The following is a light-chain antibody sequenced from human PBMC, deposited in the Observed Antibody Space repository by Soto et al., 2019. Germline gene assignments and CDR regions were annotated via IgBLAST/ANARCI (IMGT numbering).Light chain of an antibody. Sequence: DIQVTQFPSALSAAVGDRVTIPGRASQSISTWLAWYQQKPGVAPKLLIYEASSLQGGVPSRFGGSGSGTEFTLTISSLQPDDFATYFCQQYDDYPLTFGGGTKVDI. J-gene: IGKJ4*01. CDR3: QQYDDYPLT. CDR1: QSISTW. CDR2: EAS. V-gene: IGKV1-5*03.